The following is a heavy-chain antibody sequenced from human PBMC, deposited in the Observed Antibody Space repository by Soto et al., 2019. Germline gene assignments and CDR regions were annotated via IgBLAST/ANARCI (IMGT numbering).Heavy chain of an antibody. CDR3: ASSHYGDPYYFDY. CDR1: GGSISSGDYY. Sequence: SETLSLTCTVSGGSISSGDYYWSWIRQPPGKCLEWIGYIYYSGSTYYNPSLKSRVTISVDTSKNQFSLKLSSVTAADTAVYYCASSHYGDPYYFDYWGQGTLVTVSS. D-gene: IGHD4-17*01. CDR2: IYYSGST. J-gene: IGHJ4*02. V-gene: IGHV4-30-4*01.